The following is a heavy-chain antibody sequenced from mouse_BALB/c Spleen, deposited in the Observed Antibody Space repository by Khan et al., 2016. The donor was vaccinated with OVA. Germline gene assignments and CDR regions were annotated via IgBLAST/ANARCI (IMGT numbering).Heavy chain of an antibody. V-gene: IGHV1S41*01. J-gene: IGHJ4*01. D-gene: IGHD1-1*01. Sequence: DLVKPGASVKLSCKASGYTFTSYWIHWIKQRPGQGLEWIGRIAPGSGSPYYNEMFKGKATLTVDTSSSTAYIQLSSLSSEDSAVYFCARSNYYGSSLYAIDYWGQGTSVTVSS. CDR2: IAPGSGSP. CDR1: GYTFTSYW. CDR3: ARSNYYGSSLYAIDY.